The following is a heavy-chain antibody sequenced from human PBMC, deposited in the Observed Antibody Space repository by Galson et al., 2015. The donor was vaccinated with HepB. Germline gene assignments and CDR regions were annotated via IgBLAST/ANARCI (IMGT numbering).Heavy chain of an antibody. D-gene: IGHD4-23*01. CDR1: GFTVNSYY. CDR3: ARHDYGGNYYYGMDV. CDR2: IYSDGST. V-gene: IGHV3-53*01. J-gene: IGHJ6*02. Sequence: SLRLSCAASGFTVNSYYMSWVRQAPGRGLEWVSFIYSDGSTYYADSVKGRFTISRDNSKNTLYLQMNSLRAEDTAVYYCARHDYGGNYYYGMDVWGQGTTVT.